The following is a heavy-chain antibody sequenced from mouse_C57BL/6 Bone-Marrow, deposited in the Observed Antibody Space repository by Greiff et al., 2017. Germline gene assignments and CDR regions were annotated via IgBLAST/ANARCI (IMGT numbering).Heavy chain of an antibody. CDR2: ILPGSGST. D-gene: IGHD1-1*01. CDR1: GYTFTGYW. J-gene: IGHJ4*01. Sequence: VKVVESGAELMKPGASVKLSCKATGYTFTGYWIEWVKQRPGHGLEWIGEILPGSGSTNYNEKFKGKATFTADTSSNTAYMQLSSLTTEDSAIYYCARSIPLYYYGSSYAMDYWGQGTSVTVSS. V-gene: IGHV1-9*01. CDR3: ARSIPLYYYGSSYAMDY.